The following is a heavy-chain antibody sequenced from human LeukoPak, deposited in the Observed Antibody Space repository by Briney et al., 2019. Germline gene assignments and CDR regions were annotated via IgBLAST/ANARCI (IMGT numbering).Heavy chain of an antibody. CDR1: GGSISSYY. Sequence: SETLSLTCTVSGGSISSYYWSWIRQPPGKGLEWIGYIYYSGSTNYNPSLKSRVTISVDTSKNQFSLELSSVTAADTAVYYCARGYSSSSGGWFDPWGQGTLVTVSS. CDR3: ARGYSSSSGGWFDP. V-gene: IGHV4-59*01. D-gene: IGHD6-6*01. CDR2: IYYSGST. J-gene: IGHJ5*02.